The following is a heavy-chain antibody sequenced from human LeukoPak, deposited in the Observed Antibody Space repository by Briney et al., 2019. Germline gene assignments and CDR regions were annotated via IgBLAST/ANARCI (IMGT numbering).Heavy chain of an antibody. V-gene: IGHV3-23*01. D-gene: IGHD3-10*01. J-gene: IGHJ4*02. Sequence: PGGSLRLSCAASGFTFSSYAMSWVRQAPGKGLEWVSGISGSGGSTYYADSVKGRFTISRDNSKNTLYLQMNSLRAEDTAVYYCAKTRHGSGSYSPFDYWGQGTLVTVSS. CDR1: GFTFSSYA. CDR2: ISGSGGST. CDR3: AKTRHGSGSYSPFDY.